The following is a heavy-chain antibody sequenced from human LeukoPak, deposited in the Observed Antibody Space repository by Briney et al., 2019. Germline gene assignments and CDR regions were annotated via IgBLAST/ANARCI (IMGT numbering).Heavy chain of an antibody. CDR3: AKGWEFGESGPVWFDP. Sequence: GGSLRLSCAASGFTFSSYAMSWVRQAPGQGLEWVSAISGNGGSTYYADSVKGRFTISRDNSKNTLYLQMNSLRAEDTAVYYCAKGWEFGESGPVWFDPWGQGTLVTVSS. V-gene: IGHV3-23*01. CDR2: ISGNGGST. CDR1: GFTFSSYA. J-gene: IGHJ5*02. D-gene: IGHD3-10*01.